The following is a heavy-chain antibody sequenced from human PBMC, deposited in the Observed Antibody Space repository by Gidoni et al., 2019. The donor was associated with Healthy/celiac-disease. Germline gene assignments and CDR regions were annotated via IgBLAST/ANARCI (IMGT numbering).Heavy chain of an antibody. J-gene: IGHJ4*02. CDR2: ISGSSGST. D-gene: IGHD2-15*01. CDR1: GFPFSSCA. V-gene: IGHV3-23*01. CDR3: AKERGRGDIVVVVAASDY. Sequence: EVQLLESGGGLGQPGGSLRASGAASGFPFSSCAMSWGRQAPGKGLEWVSAISGSSGSTYYADSVKGRFTISRDNSKNTLYLQMNSLRAEDTAVYYCAKERGRGDIVVVVAASDYWGQGTLVTVSS.